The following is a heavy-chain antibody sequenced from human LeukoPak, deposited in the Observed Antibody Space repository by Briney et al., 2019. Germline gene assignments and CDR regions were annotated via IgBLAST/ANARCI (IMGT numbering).Heavy chain of an antibody. J-gene: IGHJ4*02. CDR3: ARAARGRDGYVRYFDY. CDR1: GGSFSGYY. V-gene: IGHV4-59*01. CDR2: IYYSGST. D-gene: IGHD5-24*01. Sequence: SETLSLTCAVYGGSFSGYYWSWIRQPPGKGLEWIGYIYYSGSTNYNPSLKSRVTISVDTSKNQFSLKLSSVTAADTAVYYCARAARGRDGYVRYFDYWGQGTLVTVSS.